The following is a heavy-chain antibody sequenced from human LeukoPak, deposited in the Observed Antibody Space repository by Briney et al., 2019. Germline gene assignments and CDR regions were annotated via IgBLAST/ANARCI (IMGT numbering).Heavy chain of an antibody. D-gene: IGHD3-22*01. CDR2: MYSGGST. Sequence: GGSLRLSCSASGFTFSNYIMHWACQAPGKGLEWVSVMYSGGSTFYADTVKGRFTISRDNSKNTLYLHMNSLRAEDTAVYYCARKHYYDSSGFFPPMDYWGEGTVVTVSS. J-gene: IGHJ4*02. CDR3: ARKHYYDSSGFFPPMDY. CDR1: GFTFSNYI. V-gene: IGHV3-66*01.